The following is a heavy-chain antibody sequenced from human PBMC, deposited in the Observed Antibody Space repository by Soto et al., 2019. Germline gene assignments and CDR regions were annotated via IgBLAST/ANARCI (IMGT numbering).Heavy chain of an antibody. Sequence: QVQLVQSGAEVKKPGSSVKVSCKASGGTFSSYAISWVRQAPGQGLEWMGGIIPIFGTANYAQKFQGRVTITADESTSTAYMELISLRSEDTAVYYCARDLLGYCSSTSCSGDYYYGMDVWGQGTTVTVSS. D-gene: IGHD2-2*01. V-gene: IGHV1-69*01. J-gene: IGHJ6*02. CDR3: ARDLLGYCSSTSCSGDYYYGMDV. CDR1: GGTFSSYA. CDR2: IIPIFGTA.